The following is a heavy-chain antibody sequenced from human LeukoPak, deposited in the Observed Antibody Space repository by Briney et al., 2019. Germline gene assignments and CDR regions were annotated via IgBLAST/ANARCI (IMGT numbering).Heavy chain of an antibody. CDR2: IWYDGSNK. CDR1: GFTFSSYG. V-gene: IGHV3-33*01. CDR3: ARDGYYYDSSGYYYYFDY. J-gene: IGHJ4*02. Sequence: PGGSLRLSCAAPGFTFSSYGMHWVRQAPGKGLEWVAVIWYDGSNKYYADSVKGRFTISRDNAKNSLYLQMNSLRAEDTAVYYCARDGYYYDSSGYYYYFDYWGQGALVTVSS. D-gene: IGHD3-22*01.